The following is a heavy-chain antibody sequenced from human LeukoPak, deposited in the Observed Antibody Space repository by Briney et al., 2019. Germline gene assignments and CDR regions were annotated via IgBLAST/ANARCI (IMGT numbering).Heavy chain of an antibody. J-gene: IGHJ4*02. CDR2: IKQDESEK. CDR1: GFTFGDYL. D-gene: IGHD3-10*01. V-gene: IGHV3-7*04. Sequence: GGSPRLSCTASGFTFGDYLMSWFRQAPGKGLEWVANIKQDESEKYYVDSVKGRFTISRDNAKNSLYLQMNSLRAEDTAVYYCARGSSSRNVGNFDYWGQGTLVTVSS. CDR3: ARGSSSRNVGNFDY.